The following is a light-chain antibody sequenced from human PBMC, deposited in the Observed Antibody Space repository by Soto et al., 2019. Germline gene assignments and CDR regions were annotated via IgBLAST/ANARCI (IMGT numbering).Light chain of an antibody. CDR3: NSYTTLSNRV. Sequence: QSALTQPASVSGSPGQSIPSSCTGTSSDIGAYNYVSWYQQHPGKAPKLLIYEVTNRPSGVSDRFSGSKSGNTASLTSSGIKAEDEANYYCNSYTTLSNRVFGTGTKLTVL. CDR1: SSDIGAYNY. J-gene: IGLJ1*01. CDR2: EVT. V-gene: IGLV2-14*01.